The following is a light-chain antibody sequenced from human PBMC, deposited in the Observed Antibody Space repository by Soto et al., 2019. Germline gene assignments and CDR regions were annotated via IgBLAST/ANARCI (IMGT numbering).Light chain of an antibody. J-gene: IGKJ1*01. V-gene: IGKV3-20*01. CDR3: QQYGSPLWT. Sequence: EIVLTQSPGTLSLSPGERATLSCRASQSITSSYLAWYQQKPGQAPRLLISGTFRRATGIPDRFSGSGSGTDFTLTISRREPEDFAVYYCQQYGSPLWTFGQGTKVEIK. CDR2: GTF. CDR1: QSITSSY.